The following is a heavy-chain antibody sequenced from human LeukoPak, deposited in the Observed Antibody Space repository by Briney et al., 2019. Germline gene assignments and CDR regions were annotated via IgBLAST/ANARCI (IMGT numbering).Heavy chain of an antibody. CDR1: YW. D-gene: IGHD3-3*01. Sequence: YWXXXVRQAPGKGLEWVXNIKQDGSEKYYVDSVKGRFTISRDNAKNSLYLQMNSLRAEDTAVYYCARESNHYDFWSGYYTHGMDVWGQGTTVTVSS. V-gene: IGHV3-7*03. CDR3: ARESNHYDFWSGYYTHGMDV. CDR2: IKQDGSEK. J-gene: IGHJ6*02.